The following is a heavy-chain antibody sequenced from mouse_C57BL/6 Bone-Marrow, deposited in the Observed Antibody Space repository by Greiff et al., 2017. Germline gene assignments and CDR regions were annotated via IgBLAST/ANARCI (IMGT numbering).Heavy chain of an antibody. Sequence: QVQLKQPGAELVKPGASVKMSCKASGYTFTSYWITWVKQRPGQGLEWIGDIYPGSGSTNYNEKFKSKATLTVDTSSSTAYMQLSSLTSEDSAVYYCARDYYGSSYIYYFDYWGQGTTLTVSS. CDR1: GYTFTSYW. V-gene: IGHV1-55*01. CDR2: IYPGSGST. J-gene: IGHJ2*01. D-gene: IGHD1-1*01. CDR3: ARDYYGSSYIYYFDY.